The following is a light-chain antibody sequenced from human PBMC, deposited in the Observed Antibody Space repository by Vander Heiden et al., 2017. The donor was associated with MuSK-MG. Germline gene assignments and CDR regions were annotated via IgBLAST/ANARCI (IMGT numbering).Light chain of an antibody. J-gene: IGLJ1*01. CDR3: SSYRRDGAYV. CDR2: DVR. CDR1: SSDVGGYNY. V-gene: IGLV2-14*01. Sequence: QSALTQPAPVSGSPGQSITISCTGSSSDVGGYNYVSWSQQHPGKAPKLIIYDVRDRPSGVPYRFSGSKSGDTASLTISGLQAEDEAEYYCSSYRRDGAYVFGTGTKVTVL.